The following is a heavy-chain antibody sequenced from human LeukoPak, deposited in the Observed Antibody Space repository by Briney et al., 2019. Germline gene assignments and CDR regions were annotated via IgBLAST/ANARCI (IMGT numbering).Heavy chain of an antibody. Sequence: GRSLRLSCAASGFTFSSYGMHWVRQAPGKGLEWVAAISYDGSNKYYADSVKGRFTISRDNSKNTLYLQMNSLRAEDTAVYYCAKGYYFDYWGQGTLVTVSS. CDR2: ISYDGSNK. J-gene: IGHJ4*02. V-gene: IGHV3-30*18. CDR1: GFTFSSYG. CDR3: AKGYYFDY.